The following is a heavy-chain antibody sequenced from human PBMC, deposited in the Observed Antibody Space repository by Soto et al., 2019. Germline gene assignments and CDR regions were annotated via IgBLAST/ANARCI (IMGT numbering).Heavy chain of an antibody. Sequence: QLQLQESGPGLVKPSETLSLTCTASGDTISNSDYYWGWIRQTPGRGLEWIGNIFYSGVTYYNPSLKSRVTISVDTSRNQFSLKLSSVTAADTALYYCARRTDYGDYSDAFDVWGHGSMVTVSS. V-gene: IGHV4-39*01. J-gene: IGHJ3*01. CDR1: GDTISNSDYY. CDR3: ARRTDYGDYSDAFDV. D-gene: IGHD4-17*01. CDR2: IFYSGVT.